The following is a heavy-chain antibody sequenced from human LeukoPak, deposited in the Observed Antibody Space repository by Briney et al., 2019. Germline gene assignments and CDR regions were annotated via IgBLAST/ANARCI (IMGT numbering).Heavy chain of an antibody. J-gene: IGHJ4*02. CDR2: INHMGST. Sequence: SETLSLICAVYGGSFRGYYWSWIRQPPGVGLEWIGDINHMGSTNYKPSLKSRVTISVDSSKSQLTLKMSSVTAANTAVYYSARDPRGGSYYYFDYWGQGALVTVSS. V-gene: IGHV4-34*01. CDR3: ARDPRGGSYYYFDY. CDR1: GGSFRGYY. D-gene: IGHD1-26*01.